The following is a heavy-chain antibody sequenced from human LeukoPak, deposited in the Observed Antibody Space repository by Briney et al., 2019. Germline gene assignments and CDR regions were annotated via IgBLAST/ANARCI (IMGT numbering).Heavy chain of an antibody. V-gene: IGHV1-18*01. J-gene: IGHJ3*02. CDR2: ISAYNGNT. CDR3: ARGIVPAAMGPNDDAFDI. D-gene: IGHD2-2*01. Sequence: GASVKVSCKASGYTFTSYGISWVRQAPGQGLEWMGWISAYNGNTNYAQKLQGRVTMTTDTSTSTAYMELRSLRSDDTAAYYCARGIVPAAMGPNDDAFDIWGQGTMVTVSS. CDR1: GYTFTSYG.